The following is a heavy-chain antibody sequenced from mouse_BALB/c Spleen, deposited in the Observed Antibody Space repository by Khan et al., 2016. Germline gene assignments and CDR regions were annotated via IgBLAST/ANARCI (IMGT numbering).Heavy chain of an antibody. J-gene: IGHJ3*01. CDR1: GYTFTNYG. CDR2: INTYTGEP. Sequence: QIQLVQSGPELKKPGETVKISCKASGYTFTNYGMNWVKQAPGQGLKWMGWINTYTGEPTYADDFKGRFAFSLQTSASTAYLQINNLNNEDTATYFCAIGGDYGGFASWGQGTLVTVSA. V-gene: IGHV9-3-1*01. D-gene: IGHD2-13*01. CDR3: AIGGDYGGFAS.